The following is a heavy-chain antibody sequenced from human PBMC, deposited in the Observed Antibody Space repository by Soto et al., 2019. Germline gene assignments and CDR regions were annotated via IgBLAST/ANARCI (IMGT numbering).Heavy chain of an antibody. CDR1: GFTFSSYA. CDR3: ARDGARWIHRRDAFDI. D-gene: IGHD2-2*03. CDR2: ISYDGSNK. J-gene: IGHJ3*02. Sequence: PGGSLRLSCAASGFTFSSYAMHWVRQAPGKGLEWVAVISYDGSNKYYADSVKGRFTISRDNSKNTLYLQMNSLRAEDTAVYYCARDGARWIHRRDAFDIWGQGTMVTASS. V-gene: IGHV3-30-3*01.